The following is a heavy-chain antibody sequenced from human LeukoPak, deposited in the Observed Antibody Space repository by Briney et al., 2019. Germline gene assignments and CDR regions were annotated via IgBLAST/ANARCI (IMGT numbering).Heavy chain of an antibody. V-gene: IGHV3-11*01. CDR1: GFTFSDYY. CDR3: VRDGGKYCSSTSCHSGYYYYGMDV. D-gene: IGHD2-2*02. Sequence: PGGSLRLSCAASGFTFSDYYMSWIRQAPGKGLEWLSYISSSSGNIYDADSVKGRFTISRDNAKNLVYLQMNSLRAEDTAVYYCVRDGGKYCSSTSCHSGYYYYGMDVWGQGTTVTVSS. CDR2: ISSSSGNI. J-gene: IGHJ6*02.